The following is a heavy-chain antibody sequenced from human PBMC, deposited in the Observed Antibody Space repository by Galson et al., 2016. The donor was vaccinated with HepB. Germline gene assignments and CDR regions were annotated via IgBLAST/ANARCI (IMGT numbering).Heavy chain of an antibody. CDR1: GFTFSSYS. CDR3: ASMTGTTPGGY. D-gene: IGHD1-20*01. Sequence: LRLSCAASGFTFSSYSMTWVRQAPGKGLEWVSAISGSGGRTLYADSVKGRFSISRDGSKNTLYLQLNSLRVEDTAVYYCASMTGTTPGGYWGQGTLVTVSS. CDR2: ISGSGGRT. J-gene: IGHJ4*02. V-gene: IGHV3-23*01.